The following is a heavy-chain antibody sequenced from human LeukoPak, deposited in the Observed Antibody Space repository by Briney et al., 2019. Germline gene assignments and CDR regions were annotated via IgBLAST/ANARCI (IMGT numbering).Heavy chain of an antibody. CDR3: ARILARQFTSFSDSSPYTYYYMDV. CDR1: GDSISSSSYF. D-gene: IGHD2/OR15-2a*01. CDR2: VYYTGDT. Sequence: PSETLSLTCNVSGDSISSSSYFWDWIRQPPGKGLEWIGNVYYTGDTHYNPSLKSRGTISVDTSQNQFSLRLSSLTAADTAVYYCARILARQFTSFSDSSPYTYYYMDVWGKGTTVTVSS. J-gene: IGHJ6*03. V-gene: IGHV4-39*07.